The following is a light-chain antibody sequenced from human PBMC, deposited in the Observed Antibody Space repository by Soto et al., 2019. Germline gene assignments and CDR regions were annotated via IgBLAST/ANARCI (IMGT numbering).Light chain of an antibody. CDR2: KVS. CDR1: ESLVYSDGNTY. V-gene: IGKV2-30*01. CDR3: MQGTLWPIT. Sequence: DVVMTQSPLSLPVTLGQPASISCRSGESLVYSDGNTYLNWFQQRPGQSPRRLIYKVSDRDSGVPDRFSGSGSVTDFTLNISRVEAEDVGIYYCMQGTLWPITFGQGTRLEIK. J-gene: IGKJ5*01.